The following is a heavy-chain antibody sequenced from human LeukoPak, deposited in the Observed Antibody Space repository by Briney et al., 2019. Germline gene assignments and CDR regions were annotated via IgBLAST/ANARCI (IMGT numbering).Heavy chain of an antibody. CDR2: IWYDGSNK. J-gene: IGHJ4*02. CDR1: GFTFSSYG. V-gene: IGHV3-33*01. Sequence: HPGRSLRLSCAASGFTFSSYGMHWVRQAPGKGLEWVAVIWYDGSNKHYADSVKGRFTISRDNSKNTLYLQMNSLRAEDTAVYYCARARISSGWYLTDFDYWGQGTLVTVSS. D-gene: IGHD6-19*01. CDR3: ARARISSGWYLTDFDY.